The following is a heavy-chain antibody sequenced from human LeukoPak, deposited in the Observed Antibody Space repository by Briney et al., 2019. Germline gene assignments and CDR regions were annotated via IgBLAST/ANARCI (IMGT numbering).Heavy chain of an antibody. CDR3: AKGGEVPAALLYYY. J-gene: IGHJ4*02. D-gene: IGHD2-2*01. V-gene: IGHV3-23*01. CDR1: GFTFYNFA. Sequence: PGGSLRLSCAASGFTFYNFAMSWVRQAPGKGLEWVSGISGSGGTTYYTDSVKGRFTISRDNSKNTLYLQMNSLRAEDTAVYYCAKGGEVPAALLYYYWGQGTLVTVSS. CDR2: ISGSGGTT.